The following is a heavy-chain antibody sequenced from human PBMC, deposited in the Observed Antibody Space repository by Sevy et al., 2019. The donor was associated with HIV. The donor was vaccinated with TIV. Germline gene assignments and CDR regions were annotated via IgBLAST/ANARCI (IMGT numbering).Heavy chain of an antibody. CDR1: GFTFSNYW. CDR3: AGGSCGGSGRFLP. Sequence: GGSLRLSCAASGFTFSNYWMSWVRQAPGKGLEWVANINQDGSKIDYVDSVKGRFTFSRDNAQNSMYLQMNSLRVEDTGVYFCAGGSCGGSGRFLPWGQGTLVTVSS. V-gene: IGHV3-7*01. D-gene: IGHD2-15*01. J-gene: IGHJ5*02. CDR2: INQDGSKI.